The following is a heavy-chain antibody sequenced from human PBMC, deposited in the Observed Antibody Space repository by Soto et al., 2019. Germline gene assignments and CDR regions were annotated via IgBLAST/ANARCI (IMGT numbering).Heavy chain of an antibody. Sequence: SVKVTLKASGVAFSSYARRLVQHSPGQGLECMGGIIPIFGTANYAQKFQGRVTITADESTSTAYMELSSLRSEDTAVYYCAGDNDSSGSTSGRAFDIWGQGTMVTVSS. V-gene: IGHV1-69*01. D-gene: IGHD3-22*01. CDR1: GVAFSSYA. CDR2: IIPIFGTA. CDR3: AGDNDSSGSTSGRAFDI. J-gene: IGHJ3*02.